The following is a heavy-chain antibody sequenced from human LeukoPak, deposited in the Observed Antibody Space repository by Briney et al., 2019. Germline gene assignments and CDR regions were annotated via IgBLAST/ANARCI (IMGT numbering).Heavy chain of an antibody. CDR2: ISGSGGST. J-gene: IGHJ3*02. CDR3: ARVDAFDI. V-gene: IGHV3-23*01. Sequence: GGSLRLSCAASGFTFSSYAMSWVRQAPGKGLEWVSAISGSGGSTYYADSVKGRLTISRDNAKNSLYLQMNSLRAEDTAVYYCARVDAFDIWGQGTMVTVSS. CDR1: GFTFSSYA.